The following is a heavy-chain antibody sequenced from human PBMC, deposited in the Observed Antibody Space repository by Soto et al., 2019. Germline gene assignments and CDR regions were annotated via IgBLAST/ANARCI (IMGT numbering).Heavy chain of an antibody. CDR2: ISSSGSTI. J-gene: IGHJ4*02. D-gene: IGHD3-22*01. CDR3: ARESDSSGYYRPFDY. CDR1: GFTFSSYE. V-gene: IGHV3-48*03. Sequence: EVQLVESGGGLVQPGGSLRLSCAASGFTFSSYEMNWVRQAPGKGLEWVSYISSSGSTIYYADSVKGRFTISRDNAKNSLYLQMNSLRAEDTAVYYCARESDSSGYYRPFDYWGQGTLVTVSS.